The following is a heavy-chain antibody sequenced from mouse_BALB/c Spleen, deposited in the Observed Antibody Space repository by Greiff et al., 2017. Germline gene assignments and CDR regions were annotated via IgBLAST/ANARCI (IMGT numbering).Heavy chain of an antibody. CDR3: ARDKKVRYGSSHWYFDV. CDR2: IRNKANGYTT. V-gene: IGHV7-3*02. J-gene: IGHJ1*01. Sequence: EGHLVESGGGLVQPGGSLRLSCATSGFTFTDYYMSWVRQPPGKALEWLGFIRNKANGYTTEYSASVKGRFTISRDNSQSILYLQMNTLRAEDSATYYCARDKKVRYGSSHWYFDVWGAGTTVTVSS. D-gene: IGHD1-1*01. CDR1: GFTFTDYY.